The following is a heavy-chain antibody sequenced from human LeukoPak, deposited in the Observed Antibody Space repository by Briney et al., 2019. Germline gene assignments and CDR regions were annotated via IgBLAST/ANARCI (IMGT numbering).Heavy chain of an antibody. J-gene: IGHJ4*02. V-gene: IGHV4-39*07. D-gene: IGHD3-10*01. Sequence: SETLSLTCTVSGGSISSTSYYWGWIRQPPGKGLEWIGSIYYSGSTYYNPSLRSRVTISVDTSKNQISLKLRSLTAADTAVYYCARDRLLWFGELDYWGQGTLAIVSS. CDR2: IYYSGST. CDR1: GGSISSTSYY. CDR3: ARDRLLWFGELDY.